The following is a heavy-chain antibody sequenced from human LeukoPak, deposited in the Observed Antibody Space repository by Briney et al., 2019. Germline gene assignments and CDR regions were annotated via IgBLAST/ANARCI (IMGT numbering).Heavy chain of an antibody. CDR2: IYYSGST. V-gene: IGHV4-31*03. Sequence: SQTLSLTCTVSGGSISSGGYYWSWIRQHPGKGLEWIGYIYYSGSTYYNPSLKSRVTISVDTSKNQFSLKLSPVTAADTAVYYCARFLSSEYYYYGMDVWGQGTTVTVSS. D-gene: IGHD6-6*01. CDR1: GGSISSGGYY. CDR3: ARFLSSEYYYYGMDV. J-gene: IGHJ6*02.